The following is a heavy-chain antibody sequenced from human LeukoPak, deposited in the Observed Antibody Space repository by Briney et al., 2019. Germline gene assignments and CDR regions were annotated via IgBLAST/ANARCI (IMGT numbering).Heavy chain of an antibody. Sequence: PSETLSLTCTVSGGSIGGYYWSWIRQPPGKGLEWIGYIYYSGSTNYNPSLKSRVTISVDTSKNQFSLKLSSVTAADTAVYYCACYTVAGTPKYFQHWGQGTLVTVSS. V-gene: IGHV4-59*01. CDR3: ACYTVAGTPKYFQH. CDR2: IYYSGST. D-gene: IGHD6-19*01. J-gene: IGHJ1*01. CDR1: GGSIGGYY.